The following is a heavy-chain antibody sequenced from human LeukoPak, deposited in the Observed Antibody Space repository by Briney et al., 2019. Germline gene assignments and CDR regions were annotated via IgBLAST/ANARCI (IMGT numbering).Heavy chain of an antibody. CDR3: ARATDFDY. J-gene: IGHJ4*02. CDR2: IYYSGST. CDR1: GGSFIGFH. V-gene: IGHV4-34*01. D-gene: IGHD5-12*01. Sequence: SETLSLTCAVYGGSFIGFHWNWIRQPPGKGLEWIGSIYYSGSTYYNPSLKSRVTISVDTSKNQFSLKLSSVTAADTAVYYCARATDFDYWGQGTLVTVSS.